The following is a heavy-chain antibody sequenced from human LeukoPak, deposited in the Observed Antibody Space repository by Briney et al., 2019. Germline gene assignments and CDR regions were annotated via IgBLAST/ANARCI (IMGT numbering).Heavy chain of an antibody. V-gene: IGHV4-34*01. D-gene: IGHD1-26*01. J-gene: IGHJ4*02. CDR1: GGSSSDYY. CDR3: ARSEVVSATVSVS. CDR2: ISHSGST. Sequence: SETLPLTCTVYGGSSSDYYWNWIRQPPGKGLEWIGEISHSGSTNYNPSLKSRVTMSVDRSKNQFSLRLSSVTAADTALYYCARSEVVSATVSVSWGQGTLVTVSS.